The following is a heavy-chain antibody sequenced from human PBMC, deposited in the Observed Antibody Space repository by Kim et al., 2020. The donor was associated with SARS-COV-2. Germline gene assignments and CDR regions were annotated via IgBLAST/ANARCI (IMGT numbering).Heavy chain of an antibody. CDR3: ARELASSFNFDY. Sequence: ASVKVSCKASGYTFTSYHIHWVRQAPGQGLEWMGIIRSNDDSTVYAQKFRGRVTMTRDKFTTTVDMELSSLRSEDTAVYYCARELASSFNFDYWGQGAL. V-gene: IGHV1-46*01. D-gene: IGHD2-2*01. CDR2: IRSNDDST. CDR1: GYTFTSYH. J-gene: IGHJ4*02.